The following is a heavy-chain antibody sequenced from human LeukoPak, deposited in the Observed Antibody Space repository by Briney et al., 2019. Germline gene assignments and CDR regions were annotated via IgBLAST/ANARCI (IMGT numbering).Heavy chain of an antibody. V-gene: IGHV4-59*01. CDR1: GGSISSYY. J-gene: IGHJ4*02. CDR2: IYYSGST. Sequence: SETLSLTCTVSGGSISSYYWSWIRQPPGKGLEWIGYIYYSGSTNYNPSLKSRVTISVDTSKNQFSLKLSSVTAADTAVYYCAKALGGLYCSGGSCYWDYWGQGTLVTVSS. CDR3: AKALGGLYCSGGSCYWDY. D-gene: IGHD2-15*01.